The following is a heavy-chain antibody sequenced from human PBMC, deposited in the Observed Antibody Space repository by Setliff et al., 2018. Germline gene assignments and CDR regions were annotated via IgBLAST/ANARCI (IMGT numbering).Heavy chain of an antibody. V-gene: IGHV4-61*02. D-gene: IGHD3-9*01. CDR2: IQGTGNT. CDR1: GGSFDSGTHY. Sequence: SETLSLTCTVTGGSFDSGTHYWSWIRQPAGKVPEWIGLIQGTGNTNYNPSLQSRATISIDTSKNRISLKITSVTAADTALYSCAGTPARGTTWLSPFDYWGQGIQVTV. CDR3: AGTPARGTTWLSPFDY. J-gene: IGHJ4*02.